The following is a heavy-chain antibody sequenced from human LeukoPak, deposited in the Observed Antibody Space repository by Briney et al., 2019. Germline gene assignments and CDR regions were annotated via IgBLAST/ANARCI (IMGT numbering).Heavy chain of an antibody. V-gene: IGHV3-74*01. CDR3: ARDLVTGRGYYDSSGYKQRNDAFDI. CDR2: INTDGQTT. J-gene: IGHJ3*02. D-gene: IGHD3-22*01. CDR1: GFTFSNYW. Sequence: GGSLRLSCAASGFTFSNYWMHWVRQAPGKGLVWVSRINTDGQTTSYADSVKGRFSISRDNAKNSLYLQMNSLRAEDTAVYYCARDLVTGRGYYDSSGYKQRNDAFDIWGQGTMVTVSS.